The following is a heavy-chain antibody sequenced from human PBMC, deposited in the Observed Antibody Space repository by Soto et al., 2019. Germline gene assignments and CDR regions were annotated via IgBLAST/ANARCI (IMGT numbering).Heavy chain of an antibody. J-gene: IGHJ6*02. CDR3: ARGRWLQFGRDYYYYYGMGV. Sequence: GESLKISCKGSGYSFTSYWISWVRQMPGKGLEWMGRIDPSDSYTNYSPSFQGHVTISADKSISTAYLQWSSLKASDTAMYYCARGRWLQFGRDYYYYYGMGVWGQGTTVTVSS. CDR2: IDPSDSYT. V-gene: IGHV5-10-1*01. CDR1: GYSFTSYW. D-gene: IGHD5-12*01.